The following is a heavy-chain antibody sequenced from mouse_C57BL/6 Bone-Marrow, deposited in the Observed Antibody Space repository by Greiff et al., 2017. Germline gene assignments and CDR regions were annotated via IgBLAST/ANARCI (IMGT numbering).Heavy chain of an antibody. V-gene: IGHV1-50*01. CDR3: ARESYYGSSQFAY. CDR2: IDPSDSYT. J-gene: IGHJ3*01. D-gene: IGHD1-1*01. CDR1: GYTFTSYW. Sequence: QVQLKQPGAELVKPGASVKLSCKASGYTFTSYWMQWVKQRPGQGLEWIGEIDPSDSYTNYNQKFKGKATLTVDTSSSTAYMQLSSLTSEDSAVYYCARESYYGSSQFAYWGQGTLVTVSA.